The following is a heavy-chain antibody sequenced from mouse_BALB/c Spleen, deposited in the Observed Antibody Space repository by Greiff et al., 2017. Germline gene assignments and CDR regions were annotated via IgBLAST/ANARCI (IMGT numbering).Heavy chain of an antibody. J-gene: IGHJ4*01. V-gene: IGHV14-3*02. CDR2: IDPANGNT. CDR3: ARWLLRAMDY. CDR1: GFNIKDTY. D-gene: IGHD2-3*01. Sequence: EVNVVESGAELVKPGASVKLSCTASGFNIKDTYMHWVKQRPEQGLEWIGRIDPANGNTKYDPKFQGKATITADTSSNTAYLQLSSLTSEDTAVYYCARWLLRAMDYWGQGTSVTVSS.